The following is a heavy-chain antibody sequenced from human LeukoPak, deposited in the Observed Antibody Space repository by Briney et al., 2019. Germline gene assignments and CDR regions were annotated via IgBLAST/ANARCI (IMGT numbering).Heavy chain of an antibody. CDR3: ARGERWLLPPTDY. D-gene: IGHD5-24*01. J-gene: IGHJ4*02. CDR1: GFTFSSYE. V-gene: IGHV3-48*03. CDR2: ISSSGSTK. Sequence: PGGSLRLSCAASGFTFSSYEMNWVRQAPGKGLEWVSYISSSGSTKYYADSVKGRFTISRDNARNSLYLQMNSLRADDTAVYYCARGERWLLPPTDYWAQGTLVTVSS.